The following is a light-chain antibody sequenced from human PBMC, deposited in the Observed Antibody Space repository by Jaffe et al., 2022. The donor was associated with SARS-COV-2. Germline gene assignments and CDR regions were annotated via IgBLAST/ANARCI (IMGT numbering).Light chain of an antibody. V-gene: IGLV2-23*02. CDR3: CSNAGSSTYV. CDR2: EVS. CDR1: SSDIGSHNL. J-gene: IGLJ1*01. Sequence: QSALTQPASVSGSPGQSITISCTGTSSDIGSHNLVSWYQHHPGKAPKLMIYEVSKRPSGVSNRFSGSKSGNTASLTISGLQAEDESDYYCCSNAGSSTYVFGAGTKVTVL.